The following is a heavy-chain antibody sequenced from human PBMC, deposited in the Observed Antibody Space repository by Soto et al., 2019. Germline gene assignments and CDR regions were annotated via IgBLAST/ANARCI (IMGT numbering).Heavy chain of an antibody. Sequence: ASVKVSCKASGDSVSNDYLHWVRQAPGQGFEWLGLITPFGGATAYAQRFKGRVTVTMDKSSTTFYLELSSLRSDDTAVYYCAKGRGGKTVANFGMDVWGQGVTVTVSS. CDR3: AKGRGGKTVANFGMDV. V-gene: IGHV1-46*01. CDR1: GDSVSNDY. D-gene: IGHD3-16*01. J-gene: IGHJ6*02. CDR2: ITPFGGAT.